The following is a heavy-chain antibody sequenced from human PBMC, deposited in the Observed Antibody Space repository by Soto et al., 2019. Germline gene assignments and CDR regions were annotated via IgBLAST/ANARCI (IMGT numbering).Heavy chain of an antibody. D-gene: IGHD3-22*01. Sequence: KPSETLSLTCTVSGGSISSYYWSWIRQPPGKGLEWIGYIYYSGSTNYNPSLKSRVTISVDTSKNQFSLKLSSVTAADTAVYYCASGTADSSGYYYDYWGQGTLVTVSS. CDR3: ASGTADSSGYYYDY. CDR2: IYYSGST. CDR1: GGSISSYY. J-gene: IGHJ4*02. V-gene: IGHV4-59*01.